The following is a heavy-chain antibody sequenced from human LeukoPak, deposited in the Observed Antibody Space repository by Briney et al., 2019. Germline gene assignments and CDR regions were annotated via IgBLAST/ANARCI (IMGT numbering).Heavy chain of an antibody. D-gene: IGHD6-13*01. J-gene: IGHJ4*02. CDR1: GFTFSSYW. V-gene: IGHV3-74*01. Sequence: GGSLRLSCAASGFTFSSYWMHWVRQAPGKELVWVSRINGDGSSTAYADSVKGRFTISRDNAKKSLYLQMNSLRVEDTAVYYCARGQQLVPGRLDYFDYWGQGTLVTVSS. CDR2: INGDGSST. CDR3: ARGQQLVPGRLDYFDY.